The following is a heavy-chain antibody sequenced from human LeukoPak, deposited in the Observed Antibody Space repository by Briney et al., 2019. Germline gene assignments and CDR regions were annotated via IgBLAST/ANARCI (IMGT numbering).Heavy chain of an antibody. Sequence: ASVKVSCKASGYTFTSYVISWVRQAPGQGLEWMGWISAYNGNTNYAQKLQGRVTMTTDTSTSTAYMELRSLRSDDTAVYYCARVNIIAVPFDYWGQGTLVTVSS. V-gene: IGHV1-18*01. CDR3: ARVNIIAVPFDY. J-gene: IGHJ4*02. CDR2: ISAYNGNT. D-gene: IGHD6-19*01. CDR1: GYTFTSYV.